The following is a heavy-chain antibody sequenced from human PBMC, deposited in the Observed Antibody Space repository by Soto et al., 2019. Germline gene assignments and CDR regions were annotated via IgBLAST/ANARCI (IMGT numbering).Heavy chain of an antibody. CDR2: IYYSGST. CDR3: ARASETRDYFDY. J-gene: IGHJ4*02. V-gene: IGHV4-31*03. CDR1: GGSISSGGYY. Sequence: PSETLSLTCTVSGGSISSGGYYWSWIRQHPGKGLEWIGYIYYSGSTYYNPSLKSRVTISVDTSKNQFSLKLSSVTAADTAVYYCARASETRDYFDYWGQGTLVTVPQ.